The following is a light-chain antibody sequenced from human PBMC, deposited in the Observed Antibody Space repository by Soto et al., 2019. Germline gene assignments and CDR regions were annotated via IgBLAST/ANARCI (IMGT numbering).Light chain of an antibody. CDR2: KAS. CDR3: QQYNSYWT. V-gene: IGKV1-5*03. Sequence: DIQMTHSPSILSASVGDRVTITCRSSQSISSWLAWYQQKPGKAPKLLIYKASSLESGVPSRFSGSGSGTEFTLTISSLQPDDFATYYCQQYNSYWTFGQGTKVDI. CDR1: QSISSW. J-gene: IGKJ1*01.